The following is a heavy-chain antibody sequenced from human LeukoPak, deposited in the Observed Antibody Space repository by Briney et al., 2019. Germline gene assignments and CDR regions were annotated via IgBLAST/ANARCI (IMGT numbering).Heavy chain of an antibody. CDR1: GFTFSNYA. CDR2: ISYDGSNK. J-gene: IGHJ3*01. D-gene: IGHD3-10*01. V-gene: IGHV3-30-3*01. CDR3: AKDLTSGGGRFFST. Sequence: GGSLRLSCAASGFTFSNYAIHWVRQSPGKGLEWVAVISYDGSNKYYADSVKGRFTISRDNSKNTLYLQMTSLRAEDTAVYYCAKDLTSGGGRFFSTWGQGTMVTVSS.